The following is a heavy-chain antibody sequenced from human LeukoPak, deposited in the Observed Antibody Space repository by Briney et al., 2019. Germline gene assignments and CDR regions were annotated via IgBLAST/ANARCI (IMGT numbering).Heavy chain of an antibody. V-gene: IGHV3-11*06. Sequence: GGSLRLSCAASGFTFSDYYMSWIRQAPGKGLEWVSYISSSSSYTNYADSVKGRFTISRDNAKNSLYLQMNSLRGEDTAVYYCAKDYLGASHTFDIWGQGTMVTVSS. CDR1: GFTFSDYY. D-gene: IGHD1-26*01. CDR3: AKDYLGASHTFDI. CDR2: ISSSSSYT. J-gene: IGHJ3*02.